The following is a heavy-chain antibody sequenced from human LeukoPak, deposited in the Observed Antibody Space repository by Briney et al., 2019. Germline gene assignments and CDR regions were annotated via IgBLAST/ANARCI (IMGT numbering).Heavy chain of an antibody. CDR2: IYYSGST. D-gene: IGHD2-2*02. Sequence: SETLSLTCTVSGGSISSGGYYWSRIRQHPGKGLEWIGYIYYSGSTYYNPSLKSRVTISVDTSKNQFSLKLSSVTAADTAVYYCARAPGYCSSTSCYTRSGNNWFDPWGQGILVTVSS. J-gene: IGHJ5*02. V-gene: IGHV4-31*03. CDR3: ARAPGYCSSTSCYTRSGNNWFDP. CDR1: GGSISSGGYY.